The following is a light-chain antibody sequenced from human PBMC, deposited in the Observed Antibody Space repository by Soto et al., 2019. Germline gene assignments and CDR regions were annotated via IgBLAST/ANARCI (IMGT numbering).Light chain of an antibody. Sequence: DIQMTQSPSSLSASIGDRVTITFRSSQSISNFVNWYQQKTGKAPKLLIYDASSLQSGVPSRFSGSGSGTDFTLTISSLQPEDFATYYCQQSYSTPRAFGQGTKVDIK. V-gene: IGKV1-39*01. CDR1: QSISNF. CDR2: DAS. J-gene: IGKJ1*01. CDR3: QQSYSTPRA.